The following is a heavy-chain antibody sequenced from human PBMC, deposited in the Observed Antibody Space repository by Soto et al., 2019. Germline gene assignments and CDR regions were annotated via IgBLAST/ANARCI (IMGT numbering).Heavy chain of an antibody. D-gene: IGHD1-7*01. J-gene: IGHJ4*02. CDR2: ISSNSEDK. CDR3: TREVQPWARRELDC. Sequence: EVQLVEFGGGLVQPGGSLRLSCAASGFALSSHSMNWVRQAPGKGLEWVSLISSNSEDKFYADAVKGRFTISRDNAENSVWLQLDGLRVEDTAVYYCTREVQPWARRELDCWGQGALVTVSS. V-gene: IGHV3-21*02. CDR1: GFALSSHS.